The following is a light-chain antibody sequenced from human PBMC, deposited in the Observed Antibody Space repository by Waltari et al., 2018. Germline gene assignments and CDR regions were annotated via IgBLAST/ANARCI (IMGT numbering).Light chain of an antibody. J-gene: IGLJ2*01. CDR3: SSYTASPPHVV. Sequence: QSALTQPASVSGSPGQSISISCTGISSHAGGFNFVSSYQQHPGKAPKLMIYDVFNRPSGVSTRFSGSKSDNAASLAISGLQAEDEAVYYCSSYTASPPHVVFGGGTKVTVL. CDR2: DVF. V-gene: IGLV2-14*03. CDR1: SSHAGGFNF.